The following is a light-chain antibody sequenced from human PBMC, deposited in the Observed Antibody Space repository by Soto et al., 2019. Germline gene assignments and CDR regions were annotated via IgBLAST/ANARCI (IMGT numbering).Light chain of an antibody. CDR1: SSDVGSYNR. J-gene: IGLJ1*01. CDR2: EVS. CDR3: NSYTSSNTYG. V-gene: IGLV2-18*02. Sequence: QSVLTQPPSVSGSPGQSVTISCTGTSSDVGSYNRVSWYQQPPGTAPKLMIYEVSNRPSGVPDRFSGSKSGNTASLTISGLQPEDEADYYCNSYTSSNTYGFGTGTKVTVL.